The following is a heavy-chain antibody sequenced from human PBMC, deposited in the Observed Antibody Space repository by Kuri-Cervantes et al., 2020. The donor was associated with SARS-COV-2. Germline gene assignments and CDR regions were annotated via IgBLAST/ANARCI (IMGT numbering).Heavy chain of an antibody. D-gene: IGHD4-11*01. Sequence: ASVKVSCKVSGYSFTELSIHWVRQAPGQGLEWMGWMNPSNGNTGHAQRFQGRLIMTRDLSRSTAYMELSSLRSEDTAVYYCAKTTVTSISHYYMDVWGKGTTVTVSS. J-gene: IGHJ6*03. CDR3: AKTTVTSISHYYMDV. V-gene: IGHV1-8*01. CDR2: MNPSNGNT. CDR1: GYSFTELS.